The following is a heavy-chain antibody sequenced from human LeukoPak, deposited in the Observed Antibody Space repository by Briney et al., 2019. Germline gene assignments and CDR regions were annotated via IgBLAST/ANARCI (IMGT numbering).Heavy chain of an antibody. CDR2: IKQDGSEK. V-gene: IGHV3-7*01. Sequence: GGSLRLSCAASGFTFSSYWMSWVRQAPGKGLEWVANIKQDGSEKYYVDSVKGRFTISRDNAMNSLFLQMNNLRAEDTAVYYCARDVHGGAFDYWGQGTLVTVSS. J-gene: IGHJ4*02. D-gene: IGHD4-23*01. CDR1: GFTFSSYW. CDR3: ARDVHGGAFDY.